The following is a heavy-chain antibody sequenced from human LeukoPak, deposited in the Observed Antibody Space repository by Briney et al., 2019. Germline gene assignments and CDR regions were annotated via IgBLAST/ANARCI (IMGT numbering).Heavy chain of an antibody. V-gene: IGHV3-21*01. CDR1: GFTFSSYA. CDR2: ISSSSSYI. D-gene: IGHD1-14*01. J-gene: IGHJ6*03. CDR3: ARDRGGPLTQRYYYYYMDV. Sequence: PGGSLRLSCAASGFTFSSYAMHWVRQAPGKGLEWVSSISSSSSYIYYADSVKGRFTTSRDNAKNSLYLQMNSLRAEDTAVYYCARDRGGPLTQRYYYYYMDVWGKGTTVTVSS.